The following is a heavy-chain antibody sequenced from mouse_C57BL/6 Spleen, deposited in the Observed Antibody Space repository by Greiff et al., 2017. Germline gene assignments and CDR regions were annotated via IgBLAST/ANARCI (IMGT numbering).Heavy chain of an antibody. D-gene: IGHD1-1*02. Sequence: QVQLKQSGAELAKPGASVKLSCKASGYTFTSYWMHWVKQRPGQGLEWIGYINPSSGYTKYNQKFKDKATLAADKSSSTAYMQLSSLTYEDSAVYYCASLYGPPYYAMDYWGQGTSVTVSS. V-gene: IGHV1-7*01. CDR1: GYTFTSYW. CDR2: INPSSGYT. CDR3: ASLYGPPYYAMDY. J-gene: IGHJ4*01.